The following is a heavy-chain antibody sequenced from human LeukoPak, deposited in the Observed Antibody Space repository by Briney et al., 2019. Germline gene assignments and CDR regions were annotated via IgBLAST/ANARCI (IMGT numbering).Heavy chain of an antibody. V-gene: IGHV3-48*01. CDR2: ISGGGDTL. J-gene: IGHJ5*02. CDR1: GFTFSFYN. Sequence: GGSLRLSCAASGFTFSFYNMNWVRQAPGKGLEWISYISGGGDTLYYADSVKGRFTTSRDNAKNSVYLQVNSLKTEDTAVYYCTRPTSQAYCGGDCDSPWGQGTLVTVSS. D-gene: IGHD2-21*02. CDR3: TRPTSQAYCGGDCDSP.